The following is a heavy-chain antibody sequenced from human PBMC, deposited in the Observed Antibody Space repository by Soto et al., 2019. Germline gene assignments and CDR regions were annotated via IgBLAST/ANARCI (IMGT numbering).Heavy chain of an antibody. V-gene: IGHV4-30-2*01. CDR1: GDSISSGDYS. CDR3: ARVLVENCSGGSCYPGYYFDY. Sequence: TLSLTCAVSGDSISSGDYSWSWIRQPPGKGLEWVGYIYHSGSTYYNPSLKSRVTISVDRSKNQFSLKLSSVTAADTAVYFCARVLVENCSGGSCYPGYYFDYWGQGTLVTVSS. CDR2: IYHSGST. J-gene: IGHJ4*02. D-gene: IGHD2-15*01.